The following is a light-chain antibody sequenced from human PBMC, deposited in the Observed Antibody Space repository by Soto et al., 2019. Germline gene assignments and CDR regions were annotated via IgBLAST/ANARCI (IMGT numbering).Light chain of an antibody. CDR1: QNISNY. CDR2: GAS. V-gene: IGKV3D-15*02. CDR3: QQYGSSPPVT. J-gene: IGKJ3*01. Sequence: IVLIQSPATLSVSPGERATLSCRASQNISNYLIWYQQKPGQAPRLLIYGASSRATGIPARFSGSGSGTEFTLTISSLQSEDFAVYYCQQYGSSPPVTFGPGTKVDIK.